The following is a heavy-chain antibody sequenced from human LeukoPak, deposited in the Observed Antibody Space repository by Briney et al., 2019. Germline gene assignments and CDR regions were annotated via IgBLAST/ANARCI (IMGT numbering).Heavy chain of an antibody. J-gene: IGHJ4*02. CDR2: IKQDGSEQ. CDR1: GFTFTRYW. Sequence: PGGSLRLSCAASGFTFTRYWMAWVRQAPGKGLEWVANIKQDGSEQYHVDSVRGRFTMSRGNTKNIVFLQMGSLRVEDTAVYYCARVSRSGYYGEYWGQGTTVTVSS. CDR3: ARVSRSGYYGEY. V-gene: IGHV3-7*01. D-gene: IGHD3-3*01.